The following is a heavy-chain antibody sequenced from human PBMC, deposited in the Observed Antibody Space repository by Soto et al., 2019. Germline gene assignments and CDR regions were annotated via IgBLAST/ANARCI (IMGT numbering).Heavy chain of an antibody. Sequence: QVRLVESGGGVVQPGRSLRLSCSASGFTFRNFGFHWVRQAPGKELEWVALIWYDGSNKYYAESLKGRVSISRDNSKNTLYLEMKSLRFEDTAVYYCARDGDIQGGPPPKNYAMDVWGQGTTVTVSS. CDR3: ARDGDIQGGPPPKNYAMDV. CDR2: IWYDGSNK. J-gene: IGHJ6*02. V-gene: IGHV3-33*08. D-gene: IGHD5-12*01. CDR1: GFTFRNFG.